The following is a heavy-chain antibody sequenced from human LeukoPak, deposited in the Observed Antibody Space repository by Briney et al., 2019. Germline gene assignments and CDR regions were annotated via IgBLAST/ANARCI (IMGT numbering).Heavy chain of an antibody. Sequence: SVKVSCKASRGTFSSYAISWVRQAPGQGLEWMGGIIPIFGTANYAQKFQGRVTITADESTSTAYMELSSLRSDDTAVYYCARDYTSAEWLGFAFDVWGQGTMISVSA. CDR1: RGTFSSYA. V-gene: IGHV1-69*01. D-gene: IGHD6-19*01. CDR2: IIPIFGTA. J-gene: IGHJ3*01. CDR3: ARDYTSAEWLGFAFDV.